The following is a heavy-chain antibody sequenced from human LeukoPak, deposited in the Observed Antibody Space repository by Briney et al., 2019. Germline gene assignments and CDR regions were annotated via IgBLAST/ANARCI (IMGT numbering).Heavy chain of an antibody. D-gene: IGHD6-13*01. V-gene: IGHV3-7*01. CDR2: INHNGNVN. Sequence: GGSLRLSCAASGFTFSSYWMNWARQAPGKGLEWVASINHNGNVNYYVDSVKGRFTISRDNAMNSLYLQMNSLRAEDTAVYYCARAWREAAAFVYFHHWGQGTLVTVSS. CDR1: GFTFSSYW. J-gene: IGHJ1*01. CDR3: ARAWREAAAFVYFHH.